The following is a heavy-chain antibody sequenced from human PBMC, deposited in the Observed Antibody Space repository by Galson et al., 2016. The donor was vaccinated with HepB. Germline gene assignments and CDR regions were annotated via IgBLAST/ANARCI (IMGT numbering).Heavy chain of an antibody. Sequence: ETLSLTCTVSGGSIRNYYWSWIRQPPGKGLEWIAYIYYSGTTNYNPSLKSRVTMSVDTYKDQLSLKLSSVTAADSAIYYCARGPNNYDYWGQGTLVTVSS. V-gene: IGHV4-59*01. J-gene: IGHJ4*02. CDR3: ARGPNNYDY. CDR1: GGSIRNYY. CDR2: IYYSGTT.